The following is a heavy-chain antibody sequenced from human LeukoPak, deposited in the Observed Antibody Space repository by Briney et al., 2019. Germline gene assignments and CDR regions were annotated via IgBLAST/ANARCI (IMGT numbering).Heavy chain of an antibody. D-gene: IGHD5-18*01. CDR3: AKGAGGFSYYNWFDP. V-gene: IGHV4-34*01. CDR1: GGSIDTYY. J-gene: IGHJ5*02. CDR2: INHSGST. Sequence: SETLSLTCTVSGGSIDTYYWNWIRQPPGKGLEWIGEINHSGSTNYNPSLKSRVTISVDTSKNQFSLKLASVTAADTAIYYCAKGAGGFSYYNWFDPWGQGTLVTVSS.